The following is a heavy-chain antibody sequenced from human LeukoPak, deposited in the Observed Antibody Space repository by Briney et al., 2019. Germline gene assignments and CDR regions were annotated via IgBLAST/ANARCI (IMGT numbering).Heavy chain of an antibody. CDR2: INPNSGGT. D-gene: IGHD3-22*01. Sequence: GASVKVSCKASGYTFTGYYMHWVRQAPGQGLEWMGWINPNSGGTNYAQKLQGRVTMTRDTSISTAYVELSRLRSDDTAVDYCARAFRTSNYYDSSGTEALGYWGQGTLVTVSS. CDR3: ARAFRTSNYYDSSGTEALGY. V-gene: IGHV1-2*02. CDR1: GYTFTGYY. J-gene: IGHJ4*02.